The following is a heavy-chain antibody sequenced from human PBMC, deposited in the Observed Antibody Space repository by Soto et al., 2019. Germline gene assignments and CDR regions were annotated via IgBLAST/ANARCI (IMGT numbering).Heavy chain of an antibody. CDR1: GYTFTSYA. CDR3: ARDRYHLLEGGDDEFYT. J-gene: IGHJ3*02. Sequence: ASVKVSCKASGYTFTSYAMHWVRQAPGQRLEWMGWINAGNGNTKYSQKLQGRVTMTTDTSASTAYMELRSLRSDDTAVYYCARDRYHLLEGGDDEFYTLCQGTIVTVSS. D-gene: IGHD1-26*01. V-gene: IGHV1-3*01. CDR2: INAGNGNT.